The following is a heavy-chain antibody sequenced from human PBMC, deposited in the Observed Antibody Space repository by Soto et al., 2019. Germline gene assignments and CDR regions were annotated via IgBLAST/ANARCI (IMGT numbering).Heavy chain of an antibody. Sequence: QVQLQESGSGLLKASETLSLTCTVSGGSVSSGDYYWSWIRQPPGKGLEWIGYITYSGSTYFNPSLKSRLTMSIDKSQNQFSLNLSSVTASDTAVYYCARDRVAVAVGDYWGQGTLVIVSA. CDR2: ITYSGST. CDR1: GGSVSSGDYY. V-gene: IGHV4-30-4*01. J-gene: IGHJ4*02. D-gene: IGHD6-19*01. CDR3: ARDRVAVAVGDY.